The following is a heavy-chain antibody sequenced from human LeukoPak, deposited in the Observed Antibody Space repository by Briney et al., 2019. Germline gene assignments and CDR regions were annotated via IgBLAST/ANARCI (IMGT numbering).Heavy chain of an antibody. Sequence: GGSLRLSCVGSGFTFSVHWVRQVPGKGPEWPTFMRHDGTDQHYADSVRGRFTISRDNSKNTVYLQMNSLRPEDTALYYCAKDGNWASVSWGQGTLVTVSS. CDR3: AKDGNWASVS. CDR2: MRHDGTDQ. J-gene: IGHJ5*02. D-gene: IGHD7-27*01. CDR1: GFTFS. V-gene: IGHV3-30*02.